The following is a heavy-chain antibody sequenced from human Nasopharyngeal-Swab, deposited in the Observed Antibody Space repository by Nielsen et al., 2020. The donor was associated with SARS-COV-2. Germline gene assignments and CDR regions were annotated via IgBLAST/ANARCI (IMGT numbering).Heavy chain of an antibody. J-gene: IGHJ6*02. Sequence: SVKVSCKASGGNFSSYAISWVRQAPGQGLEWMGGIIPIFGTANYAQKFQGRVTITADESTSTAYMELSSLRSEDTAVYYCASRGGRWLQPVGYGMDVWGQGTTVTVSS. V-gene: IGHV1-69*13. CDR2: IIPIFGTA. CDR1: GGNFSSYA. CDR3: ASRGGRWLQPVGYGMDV. D-gene: IGHD5-24*01.